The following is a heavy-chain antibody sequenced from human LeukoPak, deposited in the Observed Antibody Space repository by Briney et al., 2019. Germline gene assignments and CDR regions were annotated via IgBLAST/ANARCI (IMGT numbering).Heavy chain of an antibody. J-gene: IGHJ4*02. CDR1: GGSINSYY. V-gene: IGHV4-59*08. CDR2: IYYRGST. Sequence: SETLSLTCTVSGGSINSYYWSWIRQPPGKGLEWIGYIYYRGSTNYNPSLKSRVTISVDTSENQFSLNLSSVTAADTAVFYCARHLSIAAPLDYWGQGILVTVSS. CDR3: ARHLSIAAPLDY. D-gene: IGHD6-6*01.